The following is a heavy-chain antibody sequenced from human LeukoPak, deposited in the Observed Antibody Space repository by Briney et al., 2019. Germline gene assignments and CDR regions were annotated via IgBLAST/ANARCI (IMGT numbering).Heavy chain of an antibody. J-gene: IGHJ4*02. V-gene: IGHV1-18*01. CDR1: GYTFTSYD. CDR2: IGAHNGNT. CDR3: ARGIAVANDH. Sequence: ASVKVSCKASGYTFTSYDINWVRQAPGQGLEWMGWIGAHNGNTNYAQKLQGRVTMTTDTSTSTAYMELRSLRSDDTAVYYCARGIAVANDHWGQGTLVTVSS. D-gene: IGHD6-19*01.